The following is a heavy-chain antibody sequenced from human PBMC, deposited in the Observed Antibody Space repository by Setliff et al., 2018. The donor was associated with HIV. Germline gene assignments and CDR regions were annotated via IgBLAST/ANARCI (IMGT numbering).Heavy chain of an antibody. CDR2: IYYSGNT. D-gene: IGHD6-19*01. V-gene: IGHV4-39*01. CDR3: ARHYNGAVADAYSYYYYMDV. J-gene: IGHJ6*03. Sequence: SSETLSLTCTVSGGSINNISYYWGWIRQPPRKGLEWIGSIYYSGNTYYNPSLKSRVTISVDTSKNQFSLKLSSVTAADTAVYYCARHYNGAVADAYSYYYYMDVWGKGTTVTVSS. CDR1: GGSINNISYY.